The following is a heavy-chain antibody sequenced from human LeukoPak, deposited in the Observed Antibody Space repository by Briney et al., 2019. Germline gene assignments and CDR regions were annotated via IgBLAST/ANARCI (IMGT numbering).Heavy chain of an antibody. D-gene: IGHD3-10*01. V-gene: IGHV4-38-2*02. CDR1: GYSISSGYY. CDR2: IYHSGST. J-gene: IGHJ4*02. Sequence: PSETLSLTCTASGYSISSGYYWGWIRQPPGKGLEWIGSIYHSGSTYYNPSLKSRVTISVDTSKNQFSLKLSAVTAADTAVYYCARDRYGSGTFDYWGQGTLVTVSS. CDR3: ARDRYGSGTFDY.